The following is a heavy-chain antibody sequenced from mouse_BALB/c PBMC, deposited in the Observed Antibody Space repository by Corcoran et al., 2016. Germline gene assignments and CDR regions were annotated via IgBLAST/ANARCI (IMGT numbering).Heavy chain of an antibody. Sequence: EVQLQQSGAELVKPGASVKLSCTASGFNIKDTYMHWVKQRPEQGLEWIGRIDPANGNTKYDPKFQGKATITADTSSNTAYLQLSSVTSEDTAVYYCARKDGWVWFDYWGQGTLVTVSA. CDR3: ARKDGWVWFDY. CDR2: IDPANGNT. CDR1: GFNIKDTY. D-gene: IGHD2-3*01. V-gene: IGHV14-3*02. J-gene: IGHJ3*01.